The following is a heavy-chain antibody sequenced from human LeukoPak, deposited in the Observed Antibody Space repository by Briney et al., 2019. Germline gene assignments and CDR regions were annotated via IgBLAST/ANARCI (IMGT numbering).Heavy chain of an antibody. CDR2: ISGSGGST. CDR1: GFTFNSFP. CDR3: ANESPFLDY. V-gene: IGHV3-23*01. Sequence: PGGSLRLFCAASGFTFNSFPMSWVRQAPGRGLEWVSVISGSGGSTYYADSVKGRFTISRDNSKNTLYLQMNSLRAEDTAVYYCANESPFLDYWGQGTLVTVSS. J-gene: IGHJ4*02.